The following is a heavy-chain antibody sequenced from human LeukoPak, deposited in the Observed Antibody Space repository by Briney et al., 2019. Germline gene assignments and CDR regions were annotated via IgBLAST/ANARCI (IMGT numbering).Heavy chain of an antibody. V-gene: IGHV3-74*01. CDR3: ARGVRGSRAFDY. J-gene: IGHJ4*02. Sequence: GGSLRLSCAASGFTFSSYWMHWVRQAPGMGLVWVSRISGDGSTTSYADSVKGRFTISRDNAKNTLYLQMNSLRAEDTATYYCARGVRGSRAFDYWGQGTLVTVSS. CDR1: GFTFSSYW. D-gene: IGHD1-26*01. CDR2: ISGDGSTT.